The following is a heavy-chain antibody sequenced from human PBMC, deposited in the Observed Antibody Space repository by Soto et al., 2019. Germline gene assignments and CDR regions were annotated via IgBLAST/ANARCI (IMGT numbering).Heavy chain of an antibody. CDR2: IYSGGST. D-gene: IGHD6-13*01. Sequence: GSLRLACAASGXTLSSNYMGWVRQAPGKGLEWVSVIYSGGSTYYADSLKGRFTISRDNSKNTLYRQMKSLRAEDTAVYYCAREQTAAAMNWGQGTLLTVSP. CDR1: GXTLSSNY. J-gene: IGHJ4*02. CDR3: AREQTAAAMN. V-gene: IGHV3-53*01.